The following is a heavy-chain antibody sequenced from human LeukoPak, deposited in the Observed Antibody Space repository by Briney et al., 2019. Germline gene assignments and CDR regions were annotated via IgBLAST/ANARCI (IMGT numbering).Heavy chain of an antibody. CDR1: GGPISSGGYY. Sequence: SETLSLTCTVSGGPISSGGYYWSWIRQHPGKGLEWIGYIYYSGSTYYNPSLKSRVTISVDTSKNQFSLKLSSVTAADMAVYYCARIPIGHDAFDIWGQGTMVTVSS. V-gene: IGHV4-31*03. J-gene: IGHJ3*02. D-gene: IGHD2-21*01. CDR2: IYYSGST. CDR3: ARIPIGHDAFDI.